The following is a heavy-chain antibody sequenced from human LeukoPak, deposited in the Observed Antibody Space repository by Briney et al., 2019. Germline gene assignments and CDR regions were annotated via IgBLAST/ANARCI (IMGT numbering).Heavy chain of an antibody. V-gene: IGHV3-66*01. CDR3: ARIHSYYDFWSGQNWFDP. CDR2: IYSGGST. J-gene: IGHJ5*02. D-gene: IGHD3-3*01. Sequence: PXXSLRLSCAASGFTVSSNYMSWVRQAPGKGLEWVSVIYSGGSTYYADSVKGRFTISRDNSKNTLYLQMNSLRAEDTAVYYCARIHSYYDFWSGQNWFDPWGQGTLVTVSS. CDR1: GFTVSSNY.